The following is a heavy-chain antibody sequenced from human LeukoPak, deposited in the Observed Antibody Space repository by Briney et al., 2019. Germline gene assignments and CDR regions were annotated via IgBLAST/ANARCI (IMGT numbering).Heavy chain of an antibody. Sequence: GASVKVSCKASGYTFTSYGISWVRQAPGQGLEWMGWISAYNGNTNYAQKLQGRVTMTTDTSTSTAYMELRSLRSDDTAMYYCATSSSWYEGGYYFDYWGQGTLVTVSS. D-gene: IGHD6-13*01. V-gene: IGHV1-18*01. CDR3: ATSSSWYEGGYYFDY. CDR1: GYTFTSYG. CDR2: ISAYNGNT. J-gene: IGHJ4*02.